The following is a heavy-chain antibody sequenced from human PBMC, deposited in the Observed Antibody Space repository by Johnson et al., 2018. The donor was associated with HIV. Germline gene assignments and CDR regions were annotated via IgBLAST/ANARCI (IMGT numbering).Heavy chain of an antibody. CDR1: GFTFSSYD. J-gene: IGHJ3*02. CDR2: IGTAGDT. Sequence: VQLVESGGGVVQPGRSLRLSCAASGFTFSSYDMHWVRQATGKGLEWVSAIGTAGDTYYPGSVKGRFTISRDNSKNTLYLQMNSLRAEDTAVYYCAKSSSSFGAFDIWGQGTMVTVSS. CDR3: AKSSSSFGAFDI. V-gene: IGHV3-13*01. D-gene: IGHD6-6*01.